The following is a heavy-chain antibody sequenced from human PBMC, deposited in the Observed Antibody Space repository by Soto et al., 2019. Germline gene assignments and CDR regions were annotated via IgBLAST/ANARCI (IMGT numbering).Heavy chain of an antibody. CDR1: GFTFSSYG. J-gene: IGHJ4*02. D-gene: IGHD6-19*01. CDR3: AKSRARGPLTSAAPVAGFFDY. Sequence: GGSLRLSCAASGFTFSSYGMHWVRQAPGKGLEWVAVISYDGSNKYYADSVKGRFTISRDNSKNTLHLQMNSLRAEDTAVYYCAKSRARGPLTSAAPVAGFFDYWGQGALVTVSS. CDR2: ISYDGSNK. V-gene: IGHV3-30*18.